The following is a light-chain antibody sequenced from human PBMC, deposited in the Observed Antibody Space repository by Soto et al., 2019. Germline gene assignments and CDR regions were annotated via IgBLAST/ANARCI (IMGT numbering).Light chain of an antibody. J-gene: IGLJ1*01. CDR2: SNN. Sequence: QSVLTQPPSASGTPGQRVTISCSGSSSNIGSNTVNGYQQLPGTAPKLLIYSNNQRPSGVPDRFSGSKSGTSASLAISGLQSEDEADYYCAAWDDTLRGDVFGTGTKLTVL. CDR3: AAWDDTLRGDV. CDR1: SSNIGSNT. V-gene: IGLV1-44*01.